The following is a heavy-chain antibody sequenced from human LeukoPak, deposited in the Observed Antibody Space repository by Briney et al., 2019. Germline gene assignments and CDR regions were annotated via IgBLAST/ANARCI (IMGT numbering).Heavy chain of an antibody. Sequence: SETLSLTCTVSGGSISSYYWIWIRQSPGKGLEWIGHIHDSGSTTYNPSLKSRVTISVDTSKNQFSLKLSSVTAADTAVYYCARVRGRYCSSTSCPFDYWGQGTLVTVSS. J-gene: IGHJ4*02. CDR1: GGSISSYY. V-gene: IGHV4-59*01. CDR3: ARVRGRYCSSTSCPFDY. D-gene: IGHD2-2*01. CDR2: IHDSGST.